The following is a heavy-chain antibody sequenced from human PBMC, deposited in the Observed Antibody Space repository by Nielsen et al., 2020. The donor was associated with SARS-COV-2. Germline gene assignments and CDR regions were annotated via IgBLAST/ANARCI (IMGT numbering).Heavy chain of an antibody. CDR1: GYTFTSYW. J-gene: IGHJ4*02. CDR3: ARNTYGGSTDY. CDR2: IYPRDSDT. D-gene: IGHD4-23*01. Sequence: GESLKISCQGSGYTFTSYWIGWVRQMPGKGLEWMGVIYPRDSDTRYNPSFQGQATISADKSISTVYLQWSGLKASDSAMYYCARNTYGGSTDYWGQGTLVTVSS. V-gene: IGHV5-51*01.